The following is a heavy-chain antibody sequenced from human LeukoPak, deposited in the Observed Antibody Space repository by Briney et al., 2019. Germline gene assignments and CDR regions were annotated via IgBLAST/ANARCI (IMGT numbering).Heavy chain of an antibody. CDR3: AKGGMGFSDYVWGAAVPSYFDS. Sequence: GGSLRLSCAASGFSFDYYAMHWVRQAPGRGLEWVSGISWNGRSIYYADSVKGRFTISRDNTRKSLNLQMDSLKTEDMGIYYCAKGGMGFSDYVWGAAVPSYFDSWGQGPLVTVSS. J-gene: IGHJ4*02. D-gene: IGHD3-16*01. CDR1: GFSFDYYA. V-gene: IGHV3-9*03. CDR2: ISWNGRSI.